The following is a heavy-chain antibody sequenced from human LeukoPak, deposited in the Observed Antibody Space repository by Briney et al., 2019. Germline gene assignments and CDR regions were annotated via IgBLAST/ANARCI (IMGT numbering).Heavy chain of an antibody. V-gene: IGHV4-59*01. Sequence: SETLSLTCTIPGDSIIGYYWTWIRQSPGKGLEYIGYIYNTVDTNYNPSLKRRVTISIDMSNSQFSLRLTSVTAADTAVYYCARRRYYDTTGYNPTYYFDFWGQGAQVTVSS. CDR1: GDSIIGYY. CDR2: IYNTVDT. J-gene: IGHJ4*02. D-gene: IGHD3-22*01. CDR3: ARRRYYDTTGYNPTYYFDF.